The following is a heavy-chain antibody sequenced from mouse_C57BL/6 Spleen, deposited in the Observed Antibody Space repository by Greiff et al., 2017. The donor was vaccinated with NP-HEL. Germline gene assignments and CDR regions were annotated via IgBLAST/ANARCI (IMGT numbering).Heavy chain of an antibody. J-gene: IGHJ2*01. CDR1: GFTFSDYY. V-gene: IGHV5-16*01. CDR3: AREGSYSNFGVDY. Sequence: EVQRVESEGGLVQPGSSMKLSCTASGFTFSDYYMAWVRQVPEKGLEWVANINYDGSSTYYLDSLKSRFIISRDNAKNILYLQKGSLKSEDTATYYCAREGSYSNFGVDYWGQGTTLTVSS. CDR2: INYDGSST. D-gene: IGHD2-5*01.